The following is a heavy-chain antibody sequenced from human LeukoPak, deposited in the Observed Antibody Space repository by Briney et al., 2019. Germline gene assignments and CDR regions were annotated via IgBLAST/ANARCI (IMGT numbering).Heavy chain of an antibody. V-gene: IGHV3-74*01. CDR3: ARDSFSGTYLFDY. CDR1: GFTFSSYY. J-gene: IGHJ4*02. CDR2: INRDESNT. D-gene: IGHD1-26*01. Sequence: GGSLRLSCAASGFTFSSYYMHWVRQDPGKGRVWVSRINRDESNTIYAESVKGRFTISRDNAKNTLYLQRNSLRVEDTAVYYCARDSFSGTYLFDYWGQGTLVTVSS.